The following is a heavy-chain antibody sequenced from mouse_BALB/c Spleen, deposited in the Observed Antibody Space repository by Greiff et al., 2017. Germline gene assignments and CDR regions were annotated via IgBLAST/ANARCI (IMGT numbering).Heavy chain of an antibody. V-gene: IGHV5-6-3*01. Sequence: EVKLVESGGGLVQPGGSLKLSCAASGFTFSSYGMSWVRQTPDKRLELVATINSNGGSTYYPDSVKGRFTIARDNAKNTLYLQMSSLKSEDTAMYYCARDRGGYYGDYWGQGTSVTVSS. CDR3: ARDRGGYYGDY. CDR2: INSNGGST. D-gene: IGHD2-3*01. CDR1: GFTFSSYG. J-gene: IGHJ4*01.